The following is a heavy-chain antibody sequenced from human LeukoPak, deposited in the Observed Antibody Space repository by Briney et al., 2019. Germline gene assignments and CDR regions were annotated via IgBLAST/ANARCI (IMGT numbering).Heavy chain of an antibody. CDR2: IYTSGSS. D-gene: IGHD4-17*01. Sequence: PSETLSLTCNVSGGSISSHYWSWIRQPPGKGLEWIGRIYTSGSSNYNPSLKSRVTMSVDTSKNHFSLKLSSVTAADTAVYYCARDYGDYGDYYYAMDVWGQGTTVTVSS. CDR3: ARDYGDYGDYYYAMDV. V-gene: IGHV4-4*07. CDR1: GGSISSHY. J-gene: IGHJ6*02.